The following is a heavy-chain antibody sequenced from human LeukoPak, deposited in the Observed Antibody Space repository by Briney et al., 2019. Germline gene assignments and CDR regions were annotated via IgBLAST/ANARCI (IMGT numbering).Heavy chain of an antibody. V-gene: IGHV1-8*03. CDR1: GYTFTSYD. Sequence: ASVKVSCKASGYTFTSYDINWVRQATVQGREWMGWMNPNSGNTGYAHKFQGRVTITRNTSISTAYMELRSLSSEDTAVYYCARGKSYCSSTSCYDIDYWGQGTLVTVSS. CDR3: ARGKSYCSSTSCYDIDY. CDR2: MNPNSGNT. D-gene: IGHD2-2*01. J-gene: IGHJ4*02.